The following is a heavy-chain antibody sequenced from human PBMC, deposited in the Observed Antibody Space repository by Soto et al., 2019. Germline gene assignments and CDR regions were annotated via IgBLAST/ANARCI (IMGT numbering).Heavy chain of an antibody. CDR3: AKDCGYGYGYGLDC. CDR2: ISWNSGSI. CDR1: VFTFVDYA. J-gene: IGHJ4*02. D-gene: IGHD5-18*01. Sequence: PRRSLTRSCAASVFTFVDYAMHWVRQAPGKGLEWVSGISWNSGSIGYADSVKGRFTISRDNAKNSLYLQMNSLRAEDTAWYYCAKDCGYGYGYGLDCRGKGTLIPVSS. V-gene: IGHV3-9*01.